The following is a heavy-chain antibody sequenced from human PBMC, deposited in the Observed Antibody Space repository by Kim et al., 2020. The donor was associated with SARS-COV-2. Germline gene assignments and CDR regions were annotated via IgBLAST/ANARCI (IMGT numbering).Heavy chain of an antibody. V-gene: IGHV3-64*01. CDR3: ARGYYYGRGHYFDY. J-gene: IGHJ4*02. CDR2: ISSSGGST. CDR1: GFTFSSYA. Sequence: GGSLRLSCAASGFTFSSYAMHWVRQAPGKGLEYVSAISSSGGSTYYANSVKGRFTISRDNSKNTLYLQMGSLRAEDMAVYYCARGYYYGRGHYFDYWGQGTLVTVSS. D-gene: IGHD3-10*01.